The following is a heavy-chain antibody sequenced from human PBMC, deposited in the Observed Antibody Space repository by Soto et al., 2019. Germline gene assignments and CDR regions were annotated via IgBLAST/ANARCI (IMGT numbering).Heavy chain of an antibody. V-gene: IGHV3-48*02. D-gene: IGHD6-19*01. Sequence: EVQLVESGGDLVQPGQSLRLSCAASGFSFSSYSMNWVRQAPGKGLEWISYLSSSKTYIWYADSVKGRFTISRDNAKNSLSLQMNSLRDEDTAVYYCVRDSGWAFDIWGLGKMVTVSS. CDR2: LSSSKTYI. CDR3: VRDSGWAFDI. CDR1: GFSFSSYS. J-gene: IGHJ3*02.